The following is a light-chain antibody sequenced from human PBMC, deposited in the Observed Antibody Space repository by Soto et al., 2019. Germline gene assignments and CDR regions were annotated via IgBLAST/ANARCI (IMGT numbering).Light chain of an antibody. CDR3: QQYGSSIT. Sequence: EILLTQSPGTLSLSRGERATLSCRASQSVSSSYLAWYQQKPGQAPRLLIYGASSRATGIPDRFSGSGSGTDFTLTISRLEPEDFAVYYCQQYGSSITFG. V-gene: IGKV3-20*01. CDR1: QSVSSSY. J-gene: IGKJ5*01. CDR2: GAS.